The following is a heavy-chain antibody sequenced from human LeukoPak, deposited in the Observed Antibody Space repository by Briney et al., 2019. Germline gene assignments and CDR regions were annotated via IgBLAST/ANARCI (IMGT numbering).Heavy chain of an antibody. J-gene: IGHJ4*02. V-gene: IGHV1-69*05. CDR2: IIPIFGTA. CDR3: ARDVYLYYDSSGYLN. Sequence: SVKVSCKASGGTFSSYAISWVRQAPGQGLEWMGSIIPIFGTANYAQNFQGRVTTTTDESTSTAYMELSSLRYEDTAVYYCARDVYLYYDSSGYLNWGQGTLVTVSS. D-gene: IGHD3-22*01. CDR1: GGTFSSYA.